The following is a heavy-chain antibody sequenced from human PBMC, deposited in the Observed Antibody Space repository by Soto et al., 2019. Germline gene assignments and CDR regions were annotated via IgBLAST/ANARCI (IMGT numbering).Heavy chain of an antibody. D-gene: IGHD2-15*01. CDR3: TRDLEAAGYYYYYGMDV. CDR2: ISYDGSNK. V-gene: IGHV3-30-3*01. Sequence: QVQLVESGGGVVQPGRSLRLSCAASGFTFSSYAMHWVRQAPGKGLEWVAVISYDGSNKYYADSVKGRFTISRDNSRYTLYQQMNSVSAEDTAVYYGTRDLEAAGYYYYYGMDVWGQGTTVTVSS. CDR1: GFTFSSYA. J-gene: IGHJ6*02.